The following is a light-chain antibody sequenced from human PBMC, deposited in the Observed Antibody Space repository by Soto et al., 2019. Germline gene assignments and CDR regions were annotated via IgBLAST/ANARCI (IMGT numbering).Light chain of an antibody. CDR3: QQYDGSPLT. V-gene: IGKV3-20*01. J-gene: IGKJ4*01. CDR2: GVS. Sequence: EIVLTQSPGTLSLSPGERATLSCRTSESVSGSQLAWYQQKPGQAPRLLIYGVSTRATGIADRFSGTGSGTEFTLTISSLQSEDFAVYYCQQYDGSPLTFGGGTKVDI. CDR1: ESVSGSQ.